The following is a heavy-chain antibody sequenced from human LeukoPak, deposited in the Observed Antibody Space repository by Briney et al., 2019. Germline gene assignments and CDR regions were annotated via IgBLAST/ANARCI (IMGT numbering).Heavy chain of an antibody. CDR1: GGSISSYY. D-gene: IGHD6-13*01. Sequence: PSETLSLTCTVSGGSISSYYWSWIRQPPGKGLEWIGYIYYSGSTNYNPSLKSRVTISVDTSKNQFSLKLSSVTAADTAAYYCARRVIAAAGRFDYWGQGTLVTVST. J-gene: IGHJ4*02. CDR3: ARRVIAAAGRFDY. CDR2: IYYSGST. V-gene: IGHV4-59*08.